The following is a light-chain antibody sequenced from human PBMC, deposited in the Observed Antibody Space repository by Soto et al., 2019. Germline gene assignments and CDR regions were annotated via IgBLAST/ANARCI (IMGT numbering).Light chain of an antibody. CDR1: QTISTL. V-gene: IGKV1-5*03. Sequence: DIQMTQSPSTLSASVGDRVTITCRASQTISTLLAWYQQRPGKAPNLLIYKASSLESGVPSRFSGSGSGTQSPLTISSLQPDDFATYCCQQYSTYPWTCGQGTKVEVK. J-gene: IGKJ1*01. CDR3: QQYSTYPWT. CDR2: KAS.